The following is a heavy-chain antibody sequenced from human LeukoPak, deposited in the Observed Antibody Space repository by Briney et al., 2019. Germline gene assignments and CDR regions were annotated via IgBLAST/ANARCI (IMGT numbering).Heavy chain of an antibody. CDR1: AFTPSDHY. D-gene: IGHD3-22*01. J-gene: IGHJ4*02. Sequence: GGSLRLSCAASAFTPSDHYISWIRQAPGKGLEWVSRINSDGSRITYADSVKGRFTISRDNAKNTLYLQMNSLSVEETAVYYCASSPVITRDWGQGTLVTVSS. CDR3: ASSPVITRD. CDR2: INSDGSRI. V-gene: IGHV3-74*01.